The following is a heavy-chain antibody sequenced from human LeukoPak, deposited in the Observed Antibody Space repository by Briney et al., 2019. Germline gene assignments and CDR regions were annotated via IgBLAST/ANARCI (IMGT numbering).Heavy chain of an antibody. J-gene: IGHJ4*02. Sequence: ASVKVSCKASGYTFTSYYMHWVRQAPGQGLEWMVIINPSGGSTSYAQKFQGRVAMTRDTSTSTVYMELSSLRSEDTAVYYCARGGGQRDKRGKGDYWGQGTLVTVSS. CDR1: GYTFTSYY. V-gene: IGHV1-46*01. CDR2: INPSGGST. D-gene: IGHD3-10*01. CDR3: ARGGGQRDKRGKGDY.